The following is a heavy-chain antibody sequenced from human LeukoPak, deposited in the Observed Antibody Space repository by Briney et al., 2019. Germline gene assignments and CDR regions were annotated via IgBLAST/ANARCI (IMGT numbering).Heavy chain of an antibody. CDR2: IFYSGST. V-gene: IGHV4-39*07. Sequence: SETLSLTCTVSGGSISSRSYYWGWLRQPPGKGLEWIASIFYSGSTYHNPSLKSRVTISVDTSKSQFSLKLSSVTAADTAVYYCARGGRAVASNWFDPWGQGTLVTVSS. CDR3: ARGGRAVASNWFDP. J-gene: IGHJ5*02. CDR1: GGSISSRSYY. D-gene: IGHD6-19*01.